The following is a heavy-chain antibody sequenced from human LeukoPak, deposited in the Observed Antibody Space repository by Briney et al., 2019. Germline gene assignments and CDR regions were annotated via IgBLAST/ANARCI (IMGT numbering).Heavy chain of an antibody. V-gene: IGHV4-4*02. D-gene: IGHD5-12*01. Sequence: SETLSLTCAVSGGSISSSNWWSWVRQPPGKGLEWIGEIYHSGSTNYNPSLKSRVTISVDKSKNQFSLKLSSVTAADTAVYYCARQYSGYDPAFDYWGQGTLVTVSS. CDR1: GGSISSSNW. CDR3: ARQYSGYDPAFDY. J-gene: IGHJ4*02. CDR2: IYHSGST.